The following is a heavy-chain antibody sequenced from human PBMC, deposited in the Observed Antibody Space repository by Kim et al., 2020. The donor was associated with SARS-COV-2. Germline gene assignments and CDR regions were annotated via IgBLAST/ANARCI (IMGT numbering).Heavy chain of an antibody. D-gene: IGHD3-10*01. CDR2: INTNTGNP. J-gene: IGHJ4*02. CDR3: ARGSSLLWFGEFDY. CDR1: GYTFTSYA. Sequence: ASVKVSCKASGYTFTSYAMNWVRQAPGQGLEWMGWINTNTGNPTYAQGITGRFVFSLDTSVSTAYLQISSLKAEDTAVYYCARGSSLLWFGEFDYWGQGTLVTVSS. V-gene: IGHV7-4-1*02.